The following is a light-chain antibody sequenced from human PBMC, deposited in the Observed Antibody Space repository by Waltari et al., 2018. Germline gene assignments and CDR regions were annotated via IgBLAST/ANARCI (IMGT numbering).Light chain of an antibody. CDR3: CSYAGSSFL. V-gene: IGLV2-23*01. CDR2: EGN. CDR1: STDVGSSNF. J-gene: IGLJ2*01. Sequence: QSALTQPASVSGSPGQSITISCTGTSTDVGSSNFVTWYQQHPDKAPKLMIYEGNKRPSGFYNLFSSSKSGNTASLTISGRQTEDEAYYYCCSYAGSSFLFGGGTKLTVL.